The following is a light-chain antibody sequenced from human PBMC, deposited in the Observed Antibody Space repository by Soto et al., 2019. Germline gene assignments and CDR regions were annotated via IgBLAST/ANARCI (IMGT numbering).Light chain of an antibody. CDR2: WAS. V-gene: IGKV4-1*01. CDR3: QQHYSDPLT. CDR1: QTCLSTSNNKNY. Sequence: DIVMTQSPDSLAVSMGERATINFKSMQTCLSTSNNKNYLSWHQQKPGQPPRLLIFWASTRQSGVPDRFSGSGSGTDFTLTISSLQAEDVAVYYCQQHYSDPLTFGGGTKVDI. J-gene: IGKJ4*01.